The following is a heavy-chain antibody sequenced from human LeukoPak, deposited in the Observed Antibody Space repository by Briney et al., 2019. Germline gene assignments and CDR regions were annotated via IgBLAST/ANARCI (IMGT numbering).Heavy chain of an antibody. CDR2: IYYSGST. J-gene: IGHJ6*03. Sequence: SETLSLTCTVSGGSISSSSYYWGWIRQPPGKGLEWIGSIYYSGSTYYNPSLKSRVTISVDTSKNQFSLKLSSVTAADTAVYYCARGRFYSSGWYLDYYYYYMDVWGKGTTVTVSS. V-gene: IGHV4-39*07. D-gene: IGHD6-19*01. CDR3: ARGRFYSSGWYLDYYYYYMDV. CDR1: GGSISSSSYY.